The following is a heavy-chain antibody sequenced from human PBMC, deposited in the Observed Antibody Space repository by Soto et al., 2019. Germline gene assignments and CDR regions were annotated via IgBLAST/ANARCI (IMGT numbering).Heavy chain of an antibody. CDR3: ARVGEYCTNGVCRHYGMDV. J-gene: IGHJ6*02. CDR1: GVSVSSNSAA. CDR2: TYYRSKWYN. D-gene: IGHD2-8*01. Sequence: PSQTPSLICAISGVSVSSNSAAWNWTSPSPSRGLEWLGRTYYRSKWYNDYAVSVKSRITINPDTSKNQFSLQLNSVTPEDTAVYYCARVGEYCTNGVCRHYGMDVWGQGTTVTVSS. V-gene: IGHV6-1*01.